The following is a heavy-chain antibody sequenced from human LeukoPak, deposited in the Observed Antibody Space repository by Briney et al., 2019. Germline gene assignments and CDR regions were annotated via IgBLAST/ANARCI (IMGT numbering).Heavy chain of an antibody. V-gene: IGHV3-74*01. Sequence: GGSLRLSCAASGFTFSTYWMHWVRQAPGKGLVWVSIISPDGSVTDYADSVKGRFTISRDNAKNSLYLQMNSLKTEDTAVYYRARVKVYGMDVWGQGTTVTVSS. CDR2: ISPDGSVT. J-gene: IGHJ6*02. CDR3: ARVKVYGMDV. CDR1: GFTFSTYW.